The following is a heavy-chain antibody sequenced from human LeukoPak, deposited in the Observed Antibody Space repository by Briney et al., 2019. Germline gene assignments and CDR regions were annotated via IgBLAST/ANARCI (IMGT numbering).Heavy chain of an antibody. CDR1: GFTFSSYW. Sequence: GGSLRPSCAASGFTFSSYWMTWVRQAPGKGLEWVVNINQDGIEKYYVDSVKGRFTLSRDNAKNSLYLQMNSLRAEDTAVYYCSCSNTNYWGQGTLVIVSS. V-gene: IGHV3-7*01. CDR2: INQDGIEK. CDR3: SCSNTNY. J-gene: IGHJ4*02. D-gene: IGHD2-2*01.